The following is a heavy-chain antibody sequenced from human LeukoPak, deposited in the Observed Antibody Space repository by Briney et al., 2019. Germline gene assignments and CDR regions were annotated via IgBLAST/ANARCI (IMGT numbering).Heavy chain of an antibody. CDR2: ISPNRGGT. CDR1: GFTFTGYF. D-gene: IGHD1-26*01. V-gene: IGHV1-2*06. J-gene: IGHJ4*02. CDR3: ASRHHTAYSGSSFY. Sequence: ASVNVSCKASGFTFTGYFLHWVRQAPGQGLEWLGRISPNRGGTNSAQKFQGRVTMTRDTSVNVFYLELSSLRSDDTAVYFCASRHHTAYSGSSFYWGQGTLVIVSS.